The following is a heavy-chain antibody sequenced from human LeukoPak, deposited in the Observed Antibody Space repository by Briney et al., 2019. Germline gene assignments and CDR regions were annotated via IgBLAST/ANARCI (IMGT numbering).Heavy chain of an antibody. CDR3: ARDGYYFYDSSGKNSPPDF. J-gene: IGHJ4*02. Sequence: ASVKVSCKTSGYTFTGYYMHWVRQAPGQGLQWMGWIKPNSGGTNYAQKFQGRVTMTRDTSINTAYMELSRLTSDDTAVYYCARDGYYFYDSSGKNSPPDFWGQGTLVTVSS. CDR1: GYTFTGYY. CDR2: IKPNSGGT. V-gene: IGHV1-2*02. D-gene: IGHD3-22*01.